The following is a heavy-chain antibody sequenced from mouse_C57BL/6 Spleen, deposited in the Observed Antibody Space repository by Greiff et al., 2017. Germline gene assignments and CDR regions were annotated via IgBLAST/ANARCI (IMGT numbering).Heavy chain of an antibody. V-gene: IGHV1-69*01. J-gene: IGHJ3*01. CDR3: ARSGYSNYLAWLAY. D-gene: IGHD2-5*01. Sequence: QVQLQQPGAELVMPGASVKLSCKASGYTFTSYWMHWVKQRPGQGLEWIGEIDPSDSYTNYNQKFKGKSTLTVDKSSSTAYMQLSSLTSEDSAVYYCARSGYSNYLAWLAYWGQGTLVTVSA. CDR1: GYTFTSYW. CDR2: IDPSDSYT.